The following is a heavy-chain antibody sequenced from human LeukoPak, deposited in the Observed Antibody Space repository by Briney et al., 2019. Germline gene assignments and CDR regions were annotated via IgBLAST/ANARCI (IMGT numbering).Heavy chain of an antibody. Sequence: VASVKVSCKASGYTFTSYYMHWVRQAPGQGLEWMGIINPSGGSTSYAQKFQGRVTMTRDMSTSTVYMELSSLRSEGTAVYYCARGGPRGWELLSHYYYYMDVWGKGTTVTVSS. V-gene: IGHV1-46*01. J-gene: IGHJ6*03. CDR1: GYTFTSYY. D-gene: IGHD1-26*01. CDR3: ARGGPRGWELLSHYYYYMDV. CDR2: INPSGGST.